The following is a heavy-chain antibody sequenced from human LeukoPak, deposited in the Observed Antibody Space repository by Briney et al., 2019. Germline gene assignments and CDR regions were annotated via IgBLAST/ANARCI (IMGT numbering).Heavy chain of an antibody. CDR2: ITPIFGTA. D-gene: IGHD2-2*02. Sequence: SVKVSCKASGGTFSNYAINWVRQAPGQGLEWMGGITPIFGTANYAQRFQGRVTITADESTSTAYMELSSLRSEDTADYYCARWAGYCSITNCYTAFDFWGQGTLVTVSS. V-gene: IGHV1-69*01. CDR3: ARWAGYCSITNCYTAFDF. J-gene: IGHJ4*02. CDR1: GGTFSNYA.